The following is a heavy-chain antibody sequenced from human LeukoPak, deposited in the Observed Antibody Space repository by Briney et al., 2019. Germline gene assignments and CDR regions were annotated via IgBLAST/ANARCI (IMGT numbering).Heavy chain of an antibody. CDR1: GFTFSSYG. D-gene: IGHD6-13*01. V-gene: IGHV3-33*01. Sequence: PGRSLRLSCVASGFTFSSYGMHWVRQAPGKGLEWVAVIWYDGSNKYYADSVKGRFTISRDNSKNTLYLQMSSLRGEDTAVYYCARGSSSWYSDWLDPWGQGTLVTVSS. CDR2: IWYDGSNK. CDR3: ARGSSSWYSDWLDP. J-gene: IGHJ5*02.